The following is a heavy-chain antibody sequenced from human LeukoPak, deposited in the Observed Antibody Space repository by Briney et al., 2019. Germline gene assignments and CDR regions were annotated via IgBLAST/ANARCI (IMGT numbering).Heavy chain of an antibody. J-gene: IGHJ4*02. CDR1: GGSVSHGIYY. V-gene: IGHV4-61*01. Sequence: SETLSLTCSVSGGSVSHGIYYWSWMRQPPGKGLECIGYVYYTGSTNYNPSLKSRVTISVDTSKNQFSLKLSSVTAADTAVYYCASFRTYSCGKDFDSWGQGTLVTVSS. CDR3: ASFRTYSCGKDFDS. D-gene: IGHD5-18*01. CDR2: VYYTGST.